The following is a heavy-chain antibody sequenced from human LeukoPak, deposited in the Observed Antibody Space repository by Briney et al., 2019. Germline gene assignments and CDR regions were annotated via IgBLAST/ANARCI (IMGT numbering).Heavy chain of an antibody. Sequence: GESLKISCKGSGYTFSSYWIAWVRQMPGKGLELMGIIYPGDSDTRYNASFQGQVTISADKSISTAYLQWSSLKASDTAIYYCARRHYYDSGSYISHFDYWGQGALVTVSS. CDR1: GYTFSSYW. J-gene: IGHJ4*02. CDR2: IYPGDSDT. D-gene: IGHD3-10*01. V-gene: IGHV5-51*01. CDR3: ARRHYYDSGSYISHFDY.